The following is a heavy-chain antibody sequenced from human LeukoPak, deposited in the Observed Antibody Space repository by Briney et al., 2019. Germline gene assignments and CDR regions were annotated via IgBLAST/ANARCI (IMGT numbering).Heavy chain of an antibody. D-gene: IGHD3/OR15-3a*01. V-gene: IGHV4-61*08. CDR2: IYYSGST. J-gene: IGHJ3*02. CDR1: GASLNSGGYY. Sequence: PSETLSLTCTVSGASLNSGGYYWNWIRQPPGKEPEWIGYIYYSGSTNYNRSLKSRVTISVDTSKNQFSLKLSSVTAADTAVYYCARLLPSGSDFWTGYSLNDAFDIWGQGAMVTVSS. CDR3: ARLLPSGSDFWTGYSLNDAFDI.